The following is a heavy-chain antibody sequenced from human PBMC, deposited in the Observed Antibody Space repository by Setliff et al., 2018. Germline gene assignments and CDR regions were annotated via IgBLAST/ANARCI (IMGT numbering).Heavy chain of an antibody. CDR1: GGSISSYY. V-gene: IGHV4-4*07. CDR2: IYIGGSA. CDR3: AREGYYDSSGYWADFDY. Sequence: KTSETLSLTCTVSGGSISSYYWSWIRQPAGKGLEWIGHIYIGGSANYNPSLKSRVTMSIDTSKNQFSLKLSSVTAADTAVYYCAREGYYDSSGYWADFDYWGLGTLVTVSS. D-gene: IGHD3-22*01. J-gene: IGHJ4*02.